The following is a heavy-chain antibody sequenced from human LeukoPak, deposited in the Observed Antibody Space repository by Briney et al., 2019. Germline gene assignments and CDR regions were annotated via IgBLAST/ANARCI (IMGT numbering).Heavy chain of an antibody. Sequence: SGTLSLTCTVSSGSISSNYWSWIRQPPGEGLEWIGYIYYNGYTNYNPSLGSRVTMSVDTSKNQFSLNVSSVTAADTAVYYCARGGYSHGYSTLDNWGQGTLVTVSA. CDR2: IYYNGYT. V-gene: IGHV4-59*01. D-gene: IGHD5-18*01. CDR1: SGSISSNY. J-gene: IGHJ4*02. CDR3: ARGGYSHGYSTLDN.